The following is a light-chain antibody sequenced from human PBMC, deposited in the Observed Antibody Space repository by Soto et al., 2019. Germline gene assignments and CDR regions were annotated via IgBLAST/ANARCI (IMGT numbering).Light chain of an antibody. V-gene: IGKV3-20*01. CDR3: QQYGSAPPRYA. CDR1: LRLSTNY. J-gene: IGKJ2*01. Sequence: EIGLTQSPGTLSLSPGERATLSCRASLRLSTNYLAWYQQKPGQAPRLLIYGTSSRATGIPDRFSGSGSGTDFTLTISRLEPEDFAVYYCQQYGSAPPRYAFGQGTKLESK. CDR2: GTS.